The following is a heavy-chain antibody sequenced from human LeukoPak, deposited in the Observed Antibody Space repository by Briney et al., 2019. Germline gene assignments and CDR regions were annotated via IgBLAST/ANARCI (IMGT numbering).Heavy chain of an antibody. D-gene: IGHD3-10*01. V-gene: IGHV7-4-1*02. Sequence: ASVKVSCKASGYTFTNYAMVWLRQAPGQGLEWMGWINTNTGNPTYAQGFTGRFVFSLDTSVSTAYLQISSLKAEDTAVYYCASLVWFGDREKDYWGQGTLVTVSS. CDR2: INTNTGNP. CDR1: GYTFTNYA. CDR3: ASLVWFGDREKDY. J-gene: IGHJ4*02.